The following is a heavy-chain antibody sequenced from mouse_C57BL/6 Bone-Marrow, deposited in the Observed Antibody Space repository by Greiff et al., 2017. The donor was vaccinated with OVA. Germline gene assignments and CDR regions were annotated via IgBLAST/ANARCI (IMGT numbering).Heavy chain of an antibody. CDR1: GYSITSDY. CDR2: ISYSGST. D-gene: IGHD2-1*01. Sequence: VQLQQSGPGLAKPSQTLSLTCSVTGYSITSDYWNWIRTFPGNNLEYMGYISYSGSTNYNPSLKSRISITRDTSKNQYYVQLNSVTTEDTATYDCARTGNSYDAMDYWGQGTSVTVSS. J-gene: IGHJ4*01. V-gene: IGHV3-8*01. CDR3: ARTGNSYDAMDY.